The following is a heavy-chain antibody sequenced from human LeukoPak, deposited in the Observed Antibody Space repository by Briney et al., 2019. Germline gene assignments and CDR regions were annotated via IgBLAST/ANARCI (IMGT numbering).Heavy chain of an antibody. Sequence: PGGSLRLSCAASGFTFSDYYMSWIRQAPGKGLKWVSYISSSGSTIYYADSVKGRFTISRDNAKNSLYLQMNSLRAEDTAVYYCARGSYDFWSGYFYYYYMDVWGKGTTVTVSS. J-gene: IGHJ6*03. D-gene: IGHD3-3*01. CDR2: ISSSGSTI. V-gene: IGHV3-11*04. CDR3: ARGSYDFWSGYFYYYYMDV. CDR1: GFTFSDYY.